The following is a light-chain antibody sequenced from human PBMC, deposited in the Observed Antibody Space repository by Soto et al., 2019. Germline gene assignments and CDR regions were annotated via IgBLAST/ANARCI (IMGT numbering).Light chain of an antibody. J-gene: IGLJ2*01. CDR2: DGS. V-gene: IGLV2-23*03. CDR1: SSDFGIYDL. CDR3: CSSAGNRTFV. Sequence: QSVLTQPASVSGSPGQSITISCTATSSDFGIYDLVSWYQQHPGKAPKVIIFDGSKRPSGVSNRFSGSTSGNTASLSISGLQAEDEADYHCCSSAGNRTFVFGGGTKLTVL.